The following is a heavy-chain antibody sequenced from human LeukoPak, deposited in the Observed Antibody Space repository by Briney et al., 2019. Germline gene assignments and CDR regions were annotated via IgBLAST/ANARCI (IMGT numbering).Heavy chain of an antibody. J-gene: IGHJ4*02. Sequence: SVKVSCKASGGTFSSYAISWVRQAPGQGLEWMGGIIPIFGTANYAQKFQGRVTITADKSASTAYMELSSLRSEDTAVYYCARTVANSGYDLASLGYWGQGTLVTVSS. CDR1: GGTFSSYA. V-gene: IGHV1-69*06. D-gene: IGHD5-12*01. CDR2: IIPIFGTA. CDR3: ARTVANSGYDLASLGY.